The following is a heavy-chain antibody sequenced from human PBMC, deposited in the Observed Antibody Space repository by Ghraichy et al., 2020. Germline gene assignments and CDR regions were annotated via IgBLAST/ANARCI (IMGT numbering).Heavy chain of an antibody. Sequence: SETLSLTCAISGDSVSSNSAAWNWIRQSPSRGLEWLGRTYYRSKWYNDYAVSVKSRITINPDTSKNQFSLQLNSVTPEDTAVYYCARESSVEQLVPGPFDYWGQGTLVTVSS. J-gene: IGHJ4*02. CDR2: TYYRSKWYN. D-gene: IGHD6-6*01. CDR3: ARESSVEQLVPGPFDY. CDR1: GDSVSSNSAA. V-gene: IGHV6-1*01.